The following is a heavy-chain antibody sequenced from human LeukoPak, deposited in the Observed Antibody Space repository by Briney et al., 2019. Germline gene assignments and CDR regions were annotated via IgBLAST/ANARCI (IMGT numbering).Heavy chain of an antibody. CDR3: ARDDFSSGWSLFDY. Sequence: GGSLRLSCAASGFTFSSYSMNWVRQAPGKGLEWVSSISSSSSYIYYADSVKGRFTISRDNAKNPLYLQMNSLRAEDTAVYYCARDDFSSGWSLFDYWGQGTLVTVSS. CDR1: GFTFSSYS. V-gene: IGHV3-21*01. J-gene: IGHJ4*02. CDR2: ISSSSSYI. D-gene: IGHD6-19*01.